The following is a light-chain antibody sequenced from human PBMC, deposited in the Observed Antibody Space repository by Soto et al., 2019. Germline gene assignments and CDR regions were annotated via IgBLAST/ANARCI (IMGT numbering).Light chain of an antibody. J-gene: IGKJ2*01. CDR2: AAI. CDR3: QQTYSTPHT. CDR1: QTITTY. V-gene: IGKV1-39*01. Sequence: DIQMTQSPSSLSASVGDRVTITCRASQTITTYLNWYQHKPGKAPKLLIYAAISLPSGVPSRLSGSGSGTDFTLTISSLQPEDFATYYCQQTYSTPHTFGQGTKVEIK.